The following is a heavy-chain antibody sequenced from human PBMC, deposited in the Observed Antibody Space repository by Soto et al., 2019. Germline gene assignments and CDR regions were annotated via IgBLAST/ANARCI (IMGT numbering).Heavy chain of an antibody. CDR3: ASVTGTTGLFDY. CDR2: IYYSGST. V-gene: IGHV4-39*01. D-gene: IGHD1-20*01. Sequence: QLQLQESGPGLVKPSETLSLTCTVSGGSISSSSYYWGWIRQPPGKGLEWIESIYYSGSTYYNPSLKSRVTISVDTSKNQSSLKLSSVTAADTAVYYCASVTGTTGLFDYWGQGTLVTVSS. J-gene: IGHJ4*02. CDR1: GGSISSSSYY.